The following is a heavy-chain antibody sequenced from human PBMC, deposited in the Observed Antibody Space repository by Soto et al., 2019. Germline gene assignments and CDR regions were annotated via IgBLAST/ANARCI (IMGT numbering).Heavy chain of an antibody. J-gene: IGHJ4*02. D-gene: IGHD3-9*01. CDR1: GGPIGTYY. CDR3: ARHPGYYDILTGYTTYYFDY. Sequence: SETLSLTYTVSGGPIGTYYWSWIRQPPGKGLEWIGYIYYRGNTDYNPSLKSRVTISLDTPKNQFSLRLSSVTAADTAVYYCARHPGYYDILTGYTTYYFDYWGQGILVTVSS. V-gene: IGHV4-59*08. CDR2: IYYRGNT.